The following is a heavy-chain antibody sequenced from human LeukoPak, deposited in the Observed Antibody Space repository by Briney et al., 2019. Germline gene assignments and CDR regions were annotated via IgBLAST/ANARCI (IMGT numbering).Heavy chain of an antibody. CDR1: GFTFSSYA. V-gene: IGHV3-23*01. J-gene: IGHJ4*02. D-gene: IGHD6-19*01. CDR3: ASAPRYSSGWSGGFDY. CDR2: ISGRGGST. Sequence: GGSLRLSCAASGFTFSSYAMSWVRQAPGKGLEGVSAISGRGGSTYYSDSVKGRFTISRDNSKNTLYLQMNSLRAEDTAVYYCASAPRYSSGWSGGFDYCGQGTLVTVSS.